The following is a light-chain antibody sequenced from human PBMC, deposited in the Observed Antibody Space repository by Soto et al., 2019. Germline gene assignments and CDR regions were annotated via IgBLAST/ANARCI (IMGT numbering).Light chain of an antibody. CDR1: QSVTGSY. CDR3: QQYGSSLWT. J-gene: IGKJ1*01. V-gene: IGKV3-20*01. CDR2: GAS. Sequence: EVVLTQSPGTLSLSPGERATLSCRASQSVTGSYLAWYQQKPGQAPRLLIYGASSRATGIPDRFSGRGSGTDFTLTISRLEPDDFAVYYCQQYGSSLWTFGQGTKVDIK.